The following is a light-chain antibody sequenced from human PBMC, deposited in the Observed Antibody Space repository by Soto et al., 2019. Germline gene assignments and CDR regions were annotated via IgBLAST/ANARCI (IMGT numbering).Light chain of an antibody. CDR1: QSVSSSY. CDR2: DAS. J-gene: IGKJ5*01. V-gene: IGKV3-20*01. Sequence: EIVLTQSPGTLSLSPGERATLSCRASQSVSSSYLAWYQQKPGQAPRLLIYDASNRATGIPARFSGSGSGTDFTLTISSLEPEDFAVFYCQQYGNSPITFGQGTRPEI. CDR3: QQYGNSPIT.